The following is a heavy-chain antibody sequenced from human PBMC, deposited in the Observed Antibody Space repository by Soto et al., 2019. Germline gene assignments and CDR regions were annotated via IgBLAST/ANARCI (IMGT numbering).Heavy chain of an antibody. Sequence: QVQLVESGGGVVQPGMSLRLSCIGSEFTFNNYGIHWVRQAPGKGLEWVAVISYDGSNKKFADSVQGRLTISRDNSKNTLYLQKNSLRPEDTAVYHCAKDQYYYSSSGYYVFDSWGQGTLVTVSS. CDR2: ISYDGSNK. CDR3: AKDQYYYSSSGYYVFDS. D-gene: IGHD3-22*01. V-gene: IGHV3-30*18. J-gene: IGHJ4*02. CDR1: EFTFNNYG.